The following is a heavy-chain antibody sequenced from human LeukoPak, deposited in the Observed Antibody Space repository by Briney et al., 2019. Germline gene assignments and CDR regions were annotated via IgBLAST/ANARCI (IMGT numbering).Heavy chain of an antibody. V-gene: IGHV3-23*01. Sequence: GGSLRPSCAASGFTFSSYAMSWVRQAPGKGLEWVSAISGSGGSTYYADSVKGRFTISRDNSKNTLYLQMNSLRAEDTAVYYCAKDRPRYYYDSSGYWETDAFDIWGQGTMVTVSS. CDR2: ISGSGGST. CDR1: GFTFSSYA. D-gene: IGHD3-22*01. J-gene: IGHJ3*02. CDR3: AKDRPRYYYDSSGYWETDAFDI.